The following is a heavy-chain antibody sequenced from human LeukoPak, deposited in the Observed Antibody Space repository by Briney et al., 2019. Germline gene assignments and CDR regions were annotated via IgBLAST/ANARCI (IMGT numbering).Heavy chain of an antibody. D-gene: IGHD1-26*01. V-gene: IGHV1-2*06. CDR2: INPNSGGT. J-gene: IGHJ4*02. CDR3: ATRYSGSYGSPRDFDY. Sequence: ASVKVSCKAAGYTFTGHYMHWVRQAPGQGLEWMGRINPNSGGTNYAQKFQGRVTMTRDTSISTAYMELSRLRSDDTAVYYCATRYSGSYGSPRDFDYWGQGTLVTVSS. CDR1: GYTFTGHY.